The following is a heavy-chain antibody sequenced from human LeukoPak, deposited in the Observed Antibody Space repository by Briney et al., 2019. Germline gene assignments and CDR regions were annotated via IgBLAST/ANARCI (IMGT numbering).Heavy chain of an antibody. CDR2: IHGSDDVGT. Sequence: GGSLRLSCAASGFTFNNYAMSWVRQAPGKGLEWVSSIHGSDDVGTYFAGSVRGRFTISRDSSKDTLYLQMNSLRAEDSAVYYCAKAAGDYHLANFDCWGQGTLVTVSS. CDR3: AKAAGDYHLANFDC. V-gene: IGHV3-23*01. D-gene: IGHD4-17*01. CDR1: GFTFNNYA. J-gene: IGHJ4*02.